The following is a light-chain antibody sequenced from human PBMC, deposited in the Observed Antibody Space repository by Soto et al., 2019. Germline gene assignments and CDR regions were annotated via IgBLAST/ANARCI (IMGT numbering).Light chain of an antibody. J-gene: IGKJ1*01. CDR1: QSVSNSY. CDR3: QQYGSSPRT. V-gene: IGKV3-20*01. Sequence: TQSPATLSVSSGERATLSCSASQSVSNSYLAWYQQKLGQAPRVLIYAASSRATGIPDRFSGSGSGTDFTLTISRLEPEDFAVYYCQQYGSSPRTFGQGTKVDIK. CDR2: AAS.